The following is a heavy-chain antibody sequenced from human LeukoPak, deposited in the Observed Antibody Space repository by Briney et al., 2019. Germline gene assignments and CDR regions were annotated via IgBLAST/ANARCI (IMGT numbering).Heavy chain of an antibody. CDR2: ISSSSSYI. J-gene: IGHJ5*02. CDR3: ARDFLGIVVVVAAMADNWFDP. Sequence: GGSLRLSCAASGFTFSSYSMNWVRQAPGKGLEWVSSISSSSSYIYYADSVKGRFTISRDNAKNSLYLQMNSLRAEDTAVYYCARDFLGIVVVVAAMADNWFDPWGQGTLVTVSS. D-gene: IGHD2-15*01. CDR1: GFTFSSYS. V-gene: IGHV3-21*01.